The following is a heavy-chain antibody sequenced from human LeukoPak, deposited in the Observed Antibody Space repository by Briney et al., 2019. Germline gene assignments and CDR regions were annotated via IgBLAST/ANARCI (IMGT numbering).Heavy chain of an antibody. CDR3: TTSPTDPPFDY. Sequence: GGSLRLSCAASGFTFSNAWMSWVRQAPGKGLEWVGRIKSKTDGGTTDYAAPVKGRFTISRNDSKNTLYLQMNSLRTEDTAVYYCTTSPTDPPFDYWGQGTLVTVSS. CDR1: GFTFSNAW. CDR2: IKSKTDGGTT. J-gene: IGHJ4*02. V-gene: IGHV3-15*01.